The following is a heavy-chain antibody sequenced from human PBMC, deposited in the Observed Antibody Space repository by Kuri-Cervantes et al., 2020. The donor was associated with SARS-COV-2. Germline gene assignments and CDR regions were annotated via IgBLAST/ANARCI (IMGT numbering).Heavy chain of an antibody. CDR1: GDSISGYY. J-gene: IGHJ4*02. D-gene: IGHD6-19*01. Sequence: SETLSLTCRVSGDSISGYYWSWIRQPPGKGLEWIGETNHSGSTNYNPSLKSRVTISVDTSKNQFSLKLSSVTAADTAVYYCARDLRTAVAGSNFDYWGQGTLVTVSS. V-gene: IGHV4-34*01. CDR3: ARDLRTAVAGSNFDY. CDR2: TNHSGST.